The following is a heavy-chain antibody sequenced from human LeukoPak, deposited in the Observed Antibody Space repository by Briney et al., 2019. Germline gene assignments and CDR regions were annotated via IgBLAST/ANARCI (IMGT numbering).Heavy chain of an antibody. D-gene: IGHD3-10*01. J-gene: IGHJ4*02. V-gene: IGHV4-39*01. CDR3: ARGSGYYGSGSLDY. Sequence: SETLSLTCTVSGGSISSSSYYWGWIRQPPGKGLEWIGSIYYSGSTYYNPSLKGRVTISVDTSKNQFSLKLSSVTAADTAVYYCARGSGYYGSGSLDYWGQGTLVTVSS. CDR2: IYYSGST. CDR1: GGSISSSSYY.